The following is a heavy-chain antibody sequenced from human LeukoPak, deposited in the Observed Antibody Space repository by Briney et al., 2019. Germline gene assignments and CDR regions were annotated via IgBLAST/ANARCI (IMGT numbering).Heavy chain of an antibody. Sequence: GESLKISCKGSGYSFTSYLIGWVRQLPGKGLEWMGIIYPGDSDTKYSPCFRGQGTISADNSISTPYLRWSSLKASDSAIYYCARRSSIATRLFDFWGQGTLVTVSS. CDR2: IYPGDSDT. J-gene: IGHJ4*02. CDR1: GYSFTSYL. D-gene: IGHD6-6*01. V-gene: IGHV5-51*01. CDR3: ARRSSIATRLFDF.